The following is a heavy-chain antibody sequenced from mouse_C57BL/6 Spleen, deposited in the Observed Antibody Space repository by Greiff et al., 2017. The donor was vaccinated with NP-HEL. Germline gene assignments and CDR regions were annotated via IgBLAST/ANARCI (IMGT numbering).Heavy chain of an antibody. CDR3: ARDYYYGSRRDWYFDV. CDR1: GYTFTSYW. CDR2: IDPNSGGT. D-gene: IGHD1-1*01. J-gene: IGHJ1*03. V-gene: IGHV1-72*01. Sequence: QVQLQQPGAELVKPGASVKLSCKASGYTFTSYWMHWVKQRPGRGLEWIGRIDPNSGGTKYNEKFKSKATLTVDKPSSTAYMQLSSLTSEYSAVYYCARDYYYGSRRDWYFDVWGTGTTVTVSS.